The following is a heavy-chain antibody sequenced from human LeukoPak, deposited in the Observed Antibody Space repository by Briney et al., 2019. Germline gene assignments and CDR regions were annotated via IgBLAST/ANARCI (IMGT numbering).Heavy chain of an antibody. D-gene: IGHD3-22*01. CDR3: ATVGYYDSSGYTTRQSNWFDP. J-gene: IGHJ5*02. Sequence: GASVKVSCKVSGYTLTELSMHWVRQAPGKGLEWMGGFDPEDGETIYAQKFQGRVTMTEDTSTDAAYMELSSLRSEDTAVYYCATVGYYDSSGYTTRQSNWFDPWGQGTLVTVSS. CDR1: GYTLTELS. V-gene: IGHV1-24*01. CDR2: FDPEDGET.